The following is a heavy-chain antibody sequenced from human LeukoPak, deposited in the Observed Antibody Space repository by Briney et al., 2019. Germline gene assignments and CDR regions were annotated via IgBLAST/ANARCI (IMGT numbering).Heavy chain of an antibody. CDR3: AKGLVYYYGSGIIDYFDC. D-gene: IGHD3-10*01. J-gene: IGHJ4*02. CDR2: ISSSSSYI. V-gene: IGHV3-21*04. Sequence: GGSLRLSCAAPGFTFSSYTMNWVRQAPGKGLEWVSLISSSSSYIFYADSVKGRFTISRDNSKNTLFLQMNSLRVEDTAVYCCAKGLVYYYGSGIIDYFDCWGQGTLVTVSS. CDR1: GFTFSSYT.